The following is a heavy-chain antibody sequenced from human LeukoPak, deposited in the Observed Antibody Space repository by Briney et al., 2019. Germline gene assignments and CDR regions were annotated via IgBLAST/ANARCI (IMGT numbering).Heavy chain of an antibody. CDR1: GGSISSSSYY. CDR3: ARGVKGVNFDF. D-gene: IGHD3-22*01. CDR2: IYTSGSI. V-gene: IGHV4-61*02. Sequence: KSSETLSLTCTVSGGSISSSSYYWSWIRQPAGKGLEWIGRIYTSGSINYNPSLKSRVTISVYTSKNQFSLKLSSVTAADTAVYYWARGVKGVNFDFWGQGTLVTVSS. J-gene: IGHJ4*02.